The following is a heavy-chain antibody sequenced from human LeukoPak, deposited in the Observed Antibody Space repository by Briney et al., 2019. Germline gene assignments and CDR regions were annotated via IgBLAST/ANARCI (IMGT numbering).Heavy chain of an antibody. V-gene: IGHV4-39*07. D-gene: IGHD6-13*01. J-gene: IGHJ4*02. CDR3: ARVPAAGTGPDY. Sequence: SSETLSLTCTVSGGYISSSSTHYWGWIRQPPGKGLEWIGSIYYSGSTYYNPSLKSRVTISVDTSKNQFSLRLTSVTAADTAVYYCARVPAAGTGPDYWGQGTLVTVSS. CDR2: IYYSGST. CDR1: GGYISSSSTHY.